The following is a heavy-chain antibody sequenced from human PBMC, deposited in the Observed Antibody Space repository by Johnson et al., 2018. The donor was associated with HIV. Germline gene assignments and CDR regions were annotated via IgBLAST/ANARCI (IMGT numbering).Heavy chain of an antibody. CDR1: GFTFSSYA. J-gene: IGHJ3*02. Sequence: VQLVESGGGVVQPGRSLRLSCAASGFTFSSYAMNWVRQPPGEGLEWVSTVGGSPSSTSYADSVKGRFTISRDNSNNPLYLQMNSLRAEDTAIYYCAKDQWSSSWTNDAFDIWGQGTMVTVSS. CDR2: VGGSPSST. CDR3: AKDQWSSSWTNDAFDI. V-gene: IGHV3-23*04. D-gene: IGHD6-13*01.